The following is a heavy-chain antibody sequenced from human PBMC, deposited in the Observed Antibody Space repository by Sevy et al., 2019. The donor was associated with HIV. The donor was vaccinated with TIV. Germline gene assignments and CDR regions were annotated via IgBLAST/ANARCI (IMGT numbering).Heavy chain of an antibody. Sequence: GGSLRLSCAASGFTISSYWMLWVRQAPGKGLEWVANLKQDGSTKDYLDSVKGRFTISKDNAKNSVVLQMNSLTAEDTGGYFCVRAMASADSFWGQGTLVTVSS. CDR3: VRAMASADSF. CDR2: LKQDGSTK. CDR1: GFTISSYW. V-gene: IGHV3-7*01. J-gene: IGHJ4*02. D-gene: IGHD3-10*01.